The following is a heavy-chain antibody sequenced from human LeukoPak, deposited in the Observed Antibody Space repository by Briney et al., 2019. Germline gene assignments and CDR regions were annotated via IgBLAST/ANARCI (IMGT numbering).Heavy chain of an antibody. CDR2: ISAYNGNT. CDR1: ASTFTTYA. J-gene: IGHJ4*02. D-gene: IGHD6-19*01. Sequence: ASVKVSCKASASTFTTYAIHWVRQAPGQGLEWMGWISAYNGNTNYAQKLQGRVTMTTDTSTSTAYMELRSLRSDDTAVYYCARGPSGWPDSYFDYWGQGTLVTVSS. V-gene: IGHV1-18*01. CDR3: ARGPSGWPDSYFDY.